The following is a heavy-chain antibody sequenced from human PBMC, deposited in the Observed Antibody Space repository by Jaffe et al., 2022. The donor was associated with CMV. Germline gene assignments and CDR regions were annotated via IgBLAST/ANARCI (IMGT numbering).Heavy chain of an antibody. J-gene: IGHJ4*02. Sequence: EVQLVESGGGLIQPGGSLRLSCAVSGFTFDNYAMNWVRQAPGKGLEWVSHVNAIASRIEYADSVKGRFTIFRDNAQNSLYLQMNGLRDEDTAVYYCVRDDRWAFDYWGQGTLVTVSS. CDR3: VRDDRWAFDY. D-gene: IGHD1-26*01. CDR2: VNAIASRI. CDR1: GFTFDNYA. V-gene: IGHV3-48*02.